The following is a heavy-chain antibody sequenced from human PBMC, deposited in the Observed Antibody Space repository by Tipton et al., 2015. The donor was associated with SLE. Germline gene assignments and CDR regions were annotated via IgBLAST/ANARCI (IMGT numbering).Heavy chain of an antibody. J-gene: IGHJ4*02. CDR3: ARRYCSGGSCFFDY. Sequence: TLSLTCTVSGGSISSGGYSWRWIRQPPGKGLEWIGYIYHSGSTYYSTSLKSRVTISVDRSKNQFSLKLSSVTAADTAVYYCARRYCSGGSCFFDYWGQGTLVTVSS. V-gene: IGHV4-30-2*01. CDR1: GGSISSGGYS. D-gene: IGHD2-15*01. CDR2: IYHSGST.